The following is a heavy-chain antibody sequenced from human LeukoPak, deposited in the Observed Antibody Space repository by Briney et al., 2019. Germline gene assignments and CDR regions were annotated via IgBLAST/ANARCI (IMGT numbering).Heavy chain of an antibody. CDR3: AKTALRSIQVWDY. Sequence: GGSLRLSCEASGFTFSRHGMHWVRQAPGKGLEWVAFMRYDGSNRYFADSVKGRFTISRDNSINTLYLQMNSLRDEDTAVYYCAKTALRSIQVWDYWGQGTLVTVSS. J-gene: IGHJ4*02. CDR1: GFTFSRHG. CDR2: MRYDGSNR. D-gene: IGHD5-18*01. V-gene: IGHV3-30*02.